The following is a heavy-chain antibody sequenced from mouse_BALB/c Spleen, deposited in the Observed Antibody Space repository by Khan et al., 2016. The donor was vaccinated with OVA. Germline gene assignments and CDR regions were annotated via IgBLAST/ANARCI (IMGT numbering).Heavy chain of an antibody. D-gene: IGHD1-1*01. Sequence: EVELVESGGGLVQPGGSRKLSCAASGFTFSNYGMHWVRQAPEKGLEWVAFISGDTSNIYYADTVKGRFTISRDHHKNTLFLQMTSLMSEDTARYYCATSYFYGYYFDYWGPGTTLTVSS. V-gene: IGHV5-17*02. CDR3: ATSYFYGYYFDY. J-gene: IGHJ2*01. CDR1: GFTFSNYG. CDR2: ISGDTSNI.